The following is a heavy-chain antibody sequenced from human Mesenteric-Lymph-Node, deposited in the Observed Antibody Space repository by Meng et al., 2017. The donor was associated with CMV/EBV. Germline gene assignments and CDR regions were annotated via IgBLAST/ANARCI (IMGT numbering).Heavy chain of an antibody. CDR1: GYTFTSYD. CDR3: ARDRSQWELLELFGY. V-gene: IGHV1-8*01. CDR2: MNPNSGNT. D-gene: IGHD1-26*01. J-gene: IGHJ4*02. Sequence: ASVKVSCKASGYTFTSYDINWVRQATGQGLEWMGWMNPNSGNTGYAQKFQGRVTMTRNTSISTAYMELSSLRSEDTAVYYCARDRSQWELLELFGYWGQGTLVTVSS.